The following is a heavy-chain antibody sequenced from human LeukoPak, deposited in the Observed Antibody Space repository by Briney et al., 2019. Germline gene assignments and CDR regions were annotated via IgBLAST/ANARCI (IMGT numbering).Heavy chain of an antibody. CDR3: AKAYSSGRYLN. J-gene: IGHJ4*01. CDR2: INYSGST. V-gene: IGHV4-39*07. CDR1: GGSISSSSYY. D-gene: IGHD6-19*01. Sequence: ASETLSLTCTVSGGSISSSSYYWGWIRQPPGKGLEWIGEINYSGSTNYNPSLESRLTISLDTSKTLFSLELNSVTAADTAIYYCAKAYSSGRYLNWGHGSLVAVSS.